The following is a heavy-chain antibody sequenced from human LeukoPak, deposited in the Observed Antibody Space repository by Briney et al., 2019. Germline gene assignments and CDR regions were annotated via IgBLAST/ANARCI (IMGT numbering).Heavy chain of an antibody. Sequence: PGRSLRLSCAASGFTFSSYAMHWVRQAPGKGLEWVAVISYDGSSKYHADSVKGRFTISRDNSKNTLYLQMNSLRAEDTAVYYCARDNAAAAGMGYWGQGTLVTVSS. CDR3: ARDNAAAAGMGY. CDR1: GFTFSSYA. V-gene: IGHV3-30-3*01. J-gene: IGHJ4*02. CDR2: ISYDGSSK. D-gene: IGHD6-13*01.